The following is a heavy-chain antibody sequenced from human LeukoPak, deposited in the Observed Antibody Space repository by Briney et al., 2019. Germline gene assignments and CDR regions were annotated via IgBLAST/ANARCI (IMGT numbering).Heavy chain of an antibody. Sequence: GGSLRLSCAASGFTFATYWMTWVRQAPGKGLEWVANIKQDGSDKYYVDSVKGRFTISRDNAKNSLYLQMNSLRAEDTAVYYRARGYGTHRYWGQGTLVTVSS. V-gene: IGHV3-7*01. J-gene: IGHJ4*02. D-gene: IGHD1-1*01. CDR3: ARGYGTHRY. CDR1: GFTFATYW. CDR2: IKQDGSDK.